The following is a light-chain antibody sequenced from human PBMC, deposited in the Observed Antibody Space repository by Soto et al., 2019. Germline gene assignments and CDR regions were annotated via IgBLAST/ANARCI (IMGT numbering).Light chain of an antibody. CDR3: QQYNNWPSWT. V-gene: IGKV3-15*01. Sequence: EIVMTQSPATLSVSPGERATLSCRASQSVSSNLAWYQQKPGQAPRLLIYGASTRATGIPASFSGSGSGIEFTLTFSSLQSEDFAVYYAQQYNNWPSWTLGKGTKVDIK. CDR2: GAS. J-gene: IGKJ1*01. CDR1: QSVSSN.